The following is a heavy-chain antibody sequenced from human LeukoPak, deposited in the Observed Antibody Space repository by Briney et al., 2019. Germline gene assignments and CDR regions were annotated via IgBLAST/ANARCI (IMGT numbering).Heavy chain of an antibody. Sequence: GGSLRLSCAASGFTFSDYYMSWIRQAPGKGLEWVSAISGSGGSTYYADSVKGRFTISRDNSKNTLYLQMNSLRAEDTAVYYCAKSDIVVVPAPDYWGQGTLVTVSS. J-gene: IGHJ4*02. D-gene: IGHD2-2*01. V-gene: IGHV3-23*01. CDR1: GFTFSDYY. CDR2: ISGSGGST. CDR3: AKSDIVVVPAPDY.